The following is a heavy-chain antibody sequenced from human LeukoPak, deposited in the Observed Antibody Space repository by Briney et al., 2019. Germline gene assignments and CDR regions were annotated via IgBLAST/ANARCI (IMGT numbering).Heavy chain of an antibody. D-gene: IGHD3-10*01. V-gene: IGHV4-31*03. CDR3: ARDGSGSYYLFDY. CDR1: GGSISSGGYY. CDR2: IYYSGST. Sequence: SETLSLTCTVSGGSISSGGYYWSWIRQHPGKGLEWIGYIYYSGSTYYNPSLKSRVTISVDTSKNQFSLELSSVTAADTAVYYCARDGSGSYYLFDYWGQGTLVTVSS. J-gene: IGHJ4*02.